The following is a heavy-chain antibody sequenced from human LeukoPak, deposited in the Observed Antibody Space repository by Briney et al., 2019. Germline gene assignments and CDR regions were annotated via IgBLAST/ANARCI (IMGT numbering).Heavy chain of an antibody. CDR2: INPNSGDT. Sequence: ASVKVSCKASGYTFTGYYMHWVRQAPGQGLEWMGWINPNSGDTNHAQKFQGRVTMSRDTSISTASMELSSLKSDDTAVYYCAKELRTKGSFDYWGQGTLVTVSS. CDR1: GYTFTGYY. D-gene: IGHD2-21*02. J-gene: IGHJ4*02. CDR3: AKELRTKGSFDY. V-gene: IGHV1-2*02.